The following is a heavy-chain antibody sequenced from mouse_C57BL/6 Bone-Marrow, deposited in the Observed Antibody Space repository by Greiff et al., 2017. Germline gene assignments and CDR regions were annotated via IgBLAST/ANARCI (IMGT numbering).Heavy chain of an antibody. V-gene: IGHV1-61*01. CDR1: GYTFTSYW. J-gene: IGHJ3*01. Sequence: QVQLQQPGAELVRPGSSVKLSCKASGYTFTSYWLDWVKQRPGQGLEWIGNIYPSDSETHYNQKFKDKATLTVDKSSSTAYMQLSSLTSEDSAVYYGASDYGSSYGFAYWGQGTLVTVSA. D-gene: IGHD1-1*01. CDR2: IYPSDSET. CDR3: ASDYGSSYGFAY.